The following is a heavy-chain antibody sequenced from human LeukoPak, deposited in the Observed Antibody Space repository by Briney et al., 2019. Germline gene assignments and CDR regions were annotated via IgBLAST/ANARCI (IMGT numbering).Heavy chain of an antibody. CDR1: GGSFSGYY. CDR3: ARGGVEYSSSWYTYYYGMDV. V-gene: IGHV4-34*01. J-gene: IGHJ6*02. D-gene: IGHD6-13*01. CDR2: INHSGST. Sequence: PSETLSLTCAVYGGSFSGYYWSWIRQPPGKGLEWIGEINHSGSTNYNPSLKSRVTISVDTSKNQFSLKLSSVTAADTAVYYCARGGVEYSSSWYTYYYGMDVWGQGTTVTVSS.